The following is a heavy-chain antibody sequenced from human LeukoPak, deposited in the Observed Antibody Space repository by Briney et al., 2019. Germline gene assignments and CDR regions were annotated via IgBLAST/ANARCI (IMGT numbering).Heavy chain of an antibody. CDR1: GDSISSYY. Sequence: SETLSLTCTVSGDSISSYYWSWIRQPPGKGLEWIGYIYDIGSTNYNPSLKSRVTISIDTSKNQFSLKLSSVTAADTAVYYCARDYAFDIWGQGTMVTVSS. CDR2: IYDIGST. J-gene: IGHJ3*02. V-gene: IGHV4-59*01. CDR3: ARDYAFDI.